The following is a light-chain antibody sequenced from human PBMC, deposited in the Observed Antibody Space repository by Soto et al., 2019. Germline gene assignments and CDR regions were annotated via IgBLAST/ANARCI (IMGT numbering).Light chain of an antibody. Sequence: DIQMTQSPSTLSASVGDRVTITCRASQTISSWLAWYQQKPGKAPKLXIYKASTLKSGVPSRFSGSGAGTECTRTISRLAPEDFAVDFCHQSSRATPTFGQGTKVDIK. V-gene: IGKV1-5*03. CDR2: KAS. CDR3: HQSSRATPT. CDR1: QTISSW. J-gene: IGKJ1*01.